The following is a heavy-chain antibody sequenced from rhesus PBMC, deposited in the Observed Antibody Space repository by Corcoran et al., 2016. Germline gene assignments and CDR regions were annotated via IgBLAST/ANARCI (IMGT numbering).Heavy chain of an antibody. V-gene: IGHV2-174*01. CDR3: ARGGYFDY. J-gene: IGHJ4*01. CDR1: GFSLTTSGMG. Sequence: QVTLKESGPALVKPTQTLTLTCTFSGFSLTTSGMGVGWIRQPPGKDMEWLALIYWDDDKRYSTSLKSRLTISKDTSKNQVVLTMTNMDPGDTATYYGARGGYFDYWGQGVLVTVSS. CDR2: IYWDDDK.